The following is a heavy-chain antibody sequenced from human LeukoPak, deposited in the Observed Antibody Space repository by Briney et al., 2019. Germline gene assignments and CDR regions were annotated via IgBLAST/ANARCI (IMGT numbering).Heavy chain of an antibody. CDR2: ISGSGGST. CDR1: GFTFSSYA. Sequence: GGSLRLSCAASGFTFSSYAMSWVRQAPGKGLEWVSAISGSGGSTYYADSVKGRFTISRDNSKNTLHLQMNSLRAEDTAVYYCANQRGRGWPFDYWGQGTLVTVSS. V-gene: IGHV3-23*01. D-gene: IGHD6-19*01. J-gene: IGHJ4*02. CDR3: ANQRGRGWPFDY.